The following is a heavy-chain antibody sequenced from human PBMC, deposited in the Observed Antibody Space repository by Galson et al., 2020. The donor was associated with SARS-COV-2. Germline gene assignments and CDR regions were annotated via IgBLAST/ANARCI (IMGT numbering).Heavy chain of an antibody. D-gene: IGHD2-2*02. V-gene: IGHV3-53*01. CDR2: INNGGST. Sequence: GGSLRLSCAASGFTVSSNYMSWVRQAPGKGLEWASVINNGGSTYYADSVKGRCTISRDNSKNTLYLQMNSLRAEDTAVYYCARDIRGDYYYGMDVWGQGTTVTVSS. J-gene: IGHJ6*02. CDR1: GFTVSSNY. CDR3: ARDIRGDYYYGMDV.